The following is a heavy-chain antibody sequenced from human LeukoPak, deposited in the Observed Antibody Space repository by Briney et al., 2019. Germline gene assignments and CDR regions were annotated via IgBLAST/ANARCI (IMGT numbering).Heavy chain of an antibody. V-gene: IGHV1-69*10. CDR2: IIPIIGIT. CDR1: GGTFSSYA. J-gene: IGHJ2*01. Sequence: SVKVSCKASGGTFSSYAISWVRQAPGQVLAWMGRIIPIIGITNYAQKFQGRVTITADKSTSTAYVELSGLRSDDTAVYYCASRVLGVGKDWYFDLWGRGTLVTVSS. D-gene: IGHD3-16*01. CDR3: ASRVLGVGKDWYFDL.